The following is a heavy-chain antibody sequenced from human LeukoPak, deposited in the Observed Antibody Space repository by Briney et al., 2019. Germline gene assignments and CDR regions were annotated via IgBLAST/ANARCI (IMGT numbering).Heavy chain of an antibody. D-gene: IGHD3-10*01. Sequence: ASVKVSCKTSGYTFTTYGISWVRQAPGQGLEYMGWISAFSGKTNYAQKFQGRVALTMDTSTSTVEMELRSLKFDDTAVYFCARLPYDGEGYWGQGTLVTVSS. V-gene: IGHV1-18*01. CDR1: GYTFTTYG. CDR2: ISAFSGKT. J-gene: IGHJ4*02. CDR3: ARLPYDGEGY.